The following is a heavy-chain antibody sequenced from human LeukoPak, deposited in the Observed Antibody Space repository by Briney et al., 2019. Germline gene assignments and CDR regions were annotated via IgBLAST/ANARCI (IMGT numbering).Heavy chain of an antibody. V-gene: IGHV3-30-3*01. CDR2: ISYDGSNK. Sequence: GGSLRLSCAASGFTFSSYAMHWVRQAPGKGLEWVAVISYDGSNKYYADSVKGRFTISRDNSKNSLYLQMNSLRAEYTAVYYCARGSYPWGQGTLVTVSS. J-gene: IGHJ4*02. CDR1: GFTFSSYA. CDR3: ARGSYP.